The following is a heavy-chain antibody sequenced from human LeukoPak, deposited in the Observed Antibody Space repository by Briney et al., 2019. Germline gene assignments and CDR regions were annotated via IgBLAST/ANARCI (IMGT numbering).Heavy chain of an antibody. Sequence: SVKVSCKASGGTFSSYAISWVRQAPGQGLEWMGGIIPIFGTANYAQKFQGRVTITTDESTSTAYMELSSLRSEDTAVYYCATLGGTGYSSGWLTGTNEVKYNWFDPWGQGTLVTVSS. J-gene: IGHJ5*02. CDR2: IIPIFGTA. CDR1: GGTFSSYA. V-gene: IGHV1-69*05. D-gene: IGHD6-19*01. CDR3: ATLGGTGYSSGWLTGTNEVKYNWFDP.